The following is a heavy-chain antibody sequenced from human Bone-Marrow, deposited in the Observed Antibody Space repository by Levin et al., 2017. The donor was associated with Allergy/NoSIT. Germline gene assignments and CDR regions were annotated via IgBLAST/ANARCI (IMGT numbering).Heavy chain of an antibody. V-gene: IGHV4-39*01. CDR2: IYYSGST. CDR3: ARLSRYCSGGSCYSGLVANYFDY. D-gene: IGHD2-15*01. Sequence: GSLRLSCTVSGGSISSSSYYWGWIRQPPGKGLEWIGSIYYSGSTYYNPSLKSRVTISVDTSKNQFSLKLSSVTAADTAVYYCARLSRYCSGGSCYSGLVANYFDYWGQGTLVTVSS. J-gene: IGHJ4*02. CDR1: GGSISSSSYY.